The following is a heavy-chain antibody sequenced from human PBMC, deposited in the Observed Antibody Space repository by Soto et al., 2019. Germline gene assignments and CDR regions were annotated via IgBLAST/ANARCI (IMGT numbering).Heavy chain of an antibody. J-gene: IGHJ1*01. CDR2: IYSNGRT. CDR3: ARSYRDSYEH. Sequence: SETLSLTCKVSGGSISNNYWTWIRQPAGKGLEWIGRIYSNGRTNFNPSLKSRISMSIDTSKNQFSLKLTSVTAADTAVYYCARSYRDSYEHWGQGTLVTVSS. CDR1: GGSISNNY. V-gene: IGHV4-4*07. D-gene: IGHD4-17*01.